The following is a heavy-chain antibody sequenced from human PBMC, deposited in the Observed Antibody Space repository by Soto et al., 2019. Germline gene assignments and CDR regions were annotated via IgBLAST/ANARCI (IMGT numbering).Heavy chain of an antibody. CDR2: INPNSGGT. CDR1: GYTFTGYY. Sequence: ASVKVSGKASGYTFTGYYMHWVRQAPGQGLEWMGWINPNSGGTNYAQKFQGRVTMTRDTSISTAYMELSRLRSDDTAVYYCARPRKYSSGWYTWGYWGQGTLVTVSS. J-gene: IGHJ4*02. CDR3: ARPRKYSSGWYTWGY. D-gene: IGHD6-19*01. V-gene: IGHV1-2*02.